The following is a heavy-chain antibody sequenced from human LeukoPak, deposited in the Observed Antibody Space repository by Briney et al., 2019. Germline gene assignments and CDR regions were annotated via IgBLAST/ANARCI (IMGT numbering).Heavy chain of an antibody. Sequence: PSETLSLTCTVSSGSISSYYWSWIRQPPGEGLEWIGYVYYSGSTSYNPSLESRVTMSLDHSKNQFSLDLTSVTSADTAVYYCARNRGWYATDVWGQGAAVTVSS. D-gene: IGHD6-19*01. J-gene: IGHJ6*02. CDR1: SGSISSYY. V-gene: IGHV4-59*01. CDR2: VYYSGST. CDR3: ARNRGWYATDV.